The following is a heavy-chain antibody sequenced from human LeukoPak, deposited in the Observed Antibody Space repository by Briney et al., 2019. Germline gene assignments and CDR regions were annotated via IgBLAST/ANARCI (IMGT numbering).Heavy chain of an antibody. CDR2: INAGNGNT. CDR3: ARASIVVVPAATYYYYGMDV. D-gene: IGHD2-2*01. J-gene: IGHJ6*02. Sequence: ASVKVSCTASGYTFTSYAMHWVRQAPGQRLEWMGWINAGNGNTKYSQKFQGRVTITRDTSASTAYMELSSLRSEDTAVYYCARASIVVVPAATYYYYGMDVWGQGTTVTVSS. V-gene: IGHV1-3*01. CDR1: GYTFTSYA.